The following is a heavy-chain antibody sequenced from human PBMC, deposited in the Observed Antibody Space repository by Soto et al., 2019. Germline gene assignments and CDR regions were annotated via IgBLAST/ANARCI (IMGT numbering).Heavy chain of an antibody. V-gene: IGHV2-5*02. CDR3: AHSLSASNCGDYEPIYSFDY. J-gene: IGHJ4*02. D-gene: IGHD4-17*01. Sequence: QITLKESGPTLVKPTQTLTLTCTFSGFSLSTSGVGVGWIRQPPGKALEWLALIYWDDDKRYSPSLKSRLTITKDPSKYPVVLTITIVDPVDTATYYCAHSLSASNCGDYEPIYSFDYWGQGTLVTVSS. CDR2: IYWDDDK. CDR1: GFSLSTSGVG.